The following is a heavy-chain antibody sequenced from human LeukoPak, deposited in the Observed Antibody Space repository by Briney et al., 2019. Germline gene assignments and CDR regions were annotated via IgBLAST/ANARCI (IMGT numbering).Heavy chain of an antibody. D-gene: IGHD3-22*01. CDR2: MWYDGSNK. CDR1: GFTFSSYG. J-gene: IGHJ1*01. Sequence: PGGSLRLSCAASGFTFSSYGMHWVRQAPGKGLEWVAIMWYDGSNKYYTDSVKGRFTISRDNSKNTLYLQMNSLRAEDTAVYYCARDQQPYDSSGRFQHWGQGTLVTVSS. V-gene: IGHV3-30*02. CDR3: ARDQQPYDSSGRFQH.